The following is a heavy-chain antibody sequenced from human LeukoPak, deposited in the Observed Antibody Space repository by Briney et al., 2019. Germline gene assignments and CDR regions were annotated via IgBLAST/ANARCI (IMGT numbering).Heavy chain of an antibody. J-gene: IGHJ4*02. CDR1: GGSISSGSYY. CDR2: IYTSGST. CDR3: ARVCSSTSRYTKGFVDY. Sequence: PSQTLSLTCTVSGGSISSGSYYWSWIRQPAGKGLEWIGRIYTSGSTNYNPSLKSRVTISVDTSKNQFSLKLSSVTAADTAVYYCARVCSSTSRYTKGFVDYWGQGTLVTVSS. D-gene: IGHD2-2*02. V-gene: IGHV4-61*02.